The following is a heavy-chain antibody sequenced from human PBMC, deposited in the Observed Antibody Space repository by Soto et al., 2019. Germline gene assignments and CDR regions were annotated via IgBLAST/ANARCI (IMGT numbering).Heavy chain of an antibody. Sequence: SVKVSCKASVWTFTTYGIRWVRQAPGQGLEGMGWISAYNGNTNYAQKRQGRVTMTTDTSTSTAYMDLRSLTSDDMAVYYWVVGESNTVDSWGQGNLVTVSS. J-gene: IGHJ4*02. CDR3: VVGESNTVDS. D-gene: IGHD3-10*01. CDR1: VWTFTTYG. V-gene: IGHV1-18*03. CDR2: ISAYNGNT.